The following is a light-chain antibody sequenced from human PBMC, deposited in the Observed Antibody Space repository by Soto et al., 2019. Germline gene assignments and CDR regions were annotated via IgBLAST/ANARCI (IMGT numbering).Light chain of an antibody. CDR3: QQYGSSPMYT. J-gene: IGKJ2*01. CDR1: QSLLYSSNNKNF. V-gene: IGKV4-1*01. Sequence: DIVMTQSPDSLAVSLGERATINCKSSQSLLYSSNNKNFLAWYQQKPGQAPRLLIYGASSRATGIPDRFSGSGSGTDFTLTISRLEPEDFAVYYCQQYGSSPMYTFGQGT. CDR2: GAS.